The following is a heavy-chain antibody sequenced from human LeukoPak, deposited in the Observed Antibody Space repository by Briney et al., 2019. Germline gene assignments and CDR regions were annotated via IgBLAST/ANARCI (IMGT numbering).Heavy chain of an antibody. CDR3: AREEESQDWFDP. V-gene: IGHV1-69*13. J-gene: IGHJ5*02. CDR2: IIPIFGTA. CDR1: GGTFSSYA. Sequence: SVKVSCKASGGTFSSYAISWVRQAPGQGLEWMGGIIPIFGTANYAQKFQGRVTITADESTSTAYMELSSLRSEDTAVYYCAREEESQDWFDPWGQGTLVTVSP.